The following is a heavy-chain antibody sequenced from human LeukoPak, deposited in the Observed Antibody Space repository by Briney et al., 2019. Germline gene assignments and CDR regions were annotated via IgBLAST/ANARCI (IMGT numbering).Heavy chain of an antibody. J-gene: IGHJ2*01. D-gene: IGHD3-22*01. Sequence: ASETLSLTCTVSGGSISSGDYYWSWPRQPPGKGLEWIGYIYYSGSTYYNPSLKSRVTISVDTSKNQFSLKLSSVTAADTAVYYCARDVADSSGYYYTLGWYFDLWGRGTLVTVSS. V-gene: IGHV4-30-4*01. CDR2: IYYSGST. CDR3: ARDVADSSGYYYTLGWYFDL. CDR1: GGSISSGDYY.